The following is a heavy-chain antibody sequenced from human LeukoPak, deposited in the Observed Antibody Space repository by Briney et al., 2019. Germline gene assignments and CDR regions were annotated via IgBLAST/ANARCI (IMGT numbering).Heavy chain of an antibody. CDR3: AREGVAVAPA. V-gene: IGHV4-39*07. J-gene: IGHJ5*02. CDR1: GGSISSSSYY. CDR2: IYYSGST. Sequence: SETLSLTCTVSGGSISSSSYYWGWIRQPPGKGLEWIGSIYYSGSTYYNPSLKSRVAISVDTSKNQFSLKLSSVTAADTAVYYCAREGVAVAPAWGQGTLVTVSS. D-gene: IGHD6-19*01.